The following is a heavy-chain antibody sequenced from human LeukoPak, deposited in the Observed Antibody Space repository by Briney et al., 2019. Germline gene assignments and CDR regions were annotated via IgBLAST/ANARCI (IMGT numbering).Heavy chain of an antibody. CDR2: INSDGSST. CDR3: ARVDQGQQLAHYDY. Sequence: GGSLRLSCAASGFTFSSYWMHWVRQAPGKGLVWVSRINSDGSSTSYADSVKGRFTISRDNAKNTLYLQMNSLRAEDTAVYYCARVDQGQQLAHYDYWGKGTLVTVSS. V-gene: IGHV3-74*01. J-gene: IGHJ4*02. D-gene: IGHD6-13*01. CDR1: GFTFSSYW.